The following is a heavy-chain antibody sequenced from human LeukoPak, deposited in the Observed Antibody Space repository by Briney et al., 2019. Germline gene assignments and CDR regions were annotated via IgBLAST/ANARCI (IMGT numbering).Heavy chain of an antibody. J-gene: IGHJ5*02. CDR2: ISYDGSDK. CDR1: GFTFSSYG. D-gene: IGHD1-14*01. Sequence: PGRSLRLSCAASGFTFSSYGMHWVRQAPGKGLEWVAVISYDGSDKYYADSVKGRFTISRDNSKNTLYLQMNSLRAEDTAVYYCGKDLTTREAADWFDPWDQGSPVTVSS. V-gene: IGHV3-30*18. CDR3: GKDLTTREAADWFDP.